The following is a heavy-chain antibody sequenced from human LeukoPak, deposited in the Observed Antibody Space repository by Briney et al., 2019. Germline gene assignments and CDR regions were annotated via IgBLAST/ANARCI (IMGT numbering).Heavy chain of an antibody. CDR2: ISHDGTR. Sequence: SETLSLTCGVSGGSIDITNYWSWVRQAPGKGLEWIGEISHDGTRNYNPSLRSPVDMSFDRANNYFFLSLTAVTAADTALYYCTRESRPFCPFAFWGQGVMVTVSS. CDR3: TRESRPFCPFAF. J-gene: IGHJ4*02. D-gene: IGHD2-2*01. CDR1: GGSIDITNY. V-gene: IGHV4-4*02.